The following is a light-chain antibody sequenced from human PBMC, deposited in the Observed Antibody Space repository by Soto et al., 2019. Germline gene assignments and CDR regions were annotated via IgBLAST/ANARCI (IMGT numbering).Light chain of an antibody. J-gene: IGKJ2*01. CDR1: QVIGSRY. CDR3: QQFGSSSPHT. CDR2: GAS. Sequence: DIVMTQSPGTLSLSPGERATISCRASQVIGSRYLAWYHQKSGQAPRLLIYGASSMATGIPDRFSGSGSGTDFTLTISRLEPEDFGVYYCQQFGSSSPHTFGQGTKLEIK. V-gene: IGKV3-20*01.